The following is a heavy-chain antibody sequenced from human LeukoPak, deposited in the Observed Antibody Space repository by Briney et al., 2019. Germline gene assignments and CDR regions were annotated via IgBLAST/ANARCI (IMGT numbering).Heavy chain of an antibody. J-gene: IGHJ4*02. CDR2: ISYDGSNK. Sequence: GGSLRLSCAASGFTFSSYAMHWVRQAPGKGLEWVAVISYDGSNKYYADSVKGRFTISRDNSKNTLYLQMNSLRAEDTAVYYCAREGSSTVTGFDYWGQGTLVTVSS. CDR1: GFTFSSYA. V-gene: IGHV3-30-3*01. CDR3: AREGSSTVTGFDY. D-gene: IGHD4-17*01.